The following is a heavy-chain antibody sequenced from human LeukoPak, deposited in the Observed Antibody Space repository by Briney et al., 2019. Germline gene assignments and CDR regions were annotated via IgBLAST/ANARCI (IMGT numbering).Heavy chain of an antibody. D-gene: IGHD6-13*01. V-gene: IGHV4-34*01. CDR2: INHSGST. CDR3: ASRVSRQQLVLRAFDI. Sequence: PSETLSLTCAVYGGSFTGYYWRWIRQPPGKGLEWIGEINHSGSTNYNPSLKSRVTISVDTSKNQFSLKLSSVTAADTAVYYCASRVSRQQLVLRAFDIWGQGTMVTVSS. CDR1: GGSFTGYY. J-gene: IGHJ3*02.